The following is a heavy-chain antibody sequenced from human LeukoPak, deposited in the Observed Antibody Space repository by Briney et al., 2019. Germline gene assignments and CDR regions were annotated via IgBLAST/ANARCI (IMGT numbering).Heavy chain of an antibody. CDR3: ATLEVRDTAMVDY. CDR2: IYFSGST. V-gene: IGHV4-39*01. Sequence: SETLSLTCTVSGGSISTSSYYWGWIRQPPGKGLEWIGNIYFSGSTHYNPSLKSRVTISVDTSKNQFSLKLSSVTAADTAVYYCATLEVRDTAMVDYWGQGTLVTVSS. J-gene: IGHJ4*02. D-gene: IGHD5-18*01. CDR1: GGSISTSSYY.